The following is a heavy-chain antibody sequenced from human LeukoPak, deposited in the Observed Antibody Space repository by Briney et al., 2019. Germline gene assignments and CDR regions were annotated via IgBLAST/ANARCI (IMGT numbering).Heavy chain of an antibody. CDR2: IQGGGSA. V-gene: IGHV4-59*08. Sequence: PSETLSLTFYVSVRSITPYYWNWSRQTPRKVLDWIGFIQGGGSAHYNPSLKSRLSILVDMSKNQVSLRLNSVTAADTAVYYCARQQWDSNSGDDYWGQGTLVTVSS. CDR1: VRSITPYY. D-gene: IGHD6-6*01. J-gene: IGHJ4*02. CDR3: ARQQWDSNSGDDY.